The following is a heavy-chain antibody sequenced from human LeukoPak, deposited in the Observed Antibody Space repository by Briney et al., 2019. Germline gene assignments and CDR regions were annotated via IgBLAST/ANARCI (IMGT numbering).Heavy chain of an antibody. V-gene: IGHV3-66*01. CDR2: IYSGGST. J-gene: IGHJ4*02. CDR3: ARENPEQYNSFDY. Sequence: PGGSLRLSCAASGFTVSSNYMSWVRQAPGKGLEWVSVIYSGGSTYYADSVKGRFTISRDNSKNTLYLQMNSLRAEDTAVYYCARENPEQYNSFDYWGQGTLVTVSS. CDR1: GFTVSSNY. D-gene: IGHD1-14*01.